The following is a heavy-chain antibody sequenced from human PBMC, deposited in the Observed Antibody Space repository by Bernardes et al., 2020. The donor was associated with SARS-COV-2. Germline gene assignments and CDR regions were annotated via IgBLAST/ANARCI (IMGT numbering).Heavy chain of an antibody. CDR2: ISSYNGNA. V-gene: IGHV1-18*04. CDR1: GYTFTTFA. CDR3: GRAHSSSSGGYYAMDG. D-gene: IGHD6-6*01. Sequence: SVKVSCKASGYTFTTFAISWLRQAPGQGLEWMGWISSYNGNAKYAQNLQGRLTMTTDTSTTTGYMELRSRRSDDTAIYYCGRAHSSSSGGYYAMDGWGEGTTDTVSS. J-gene: IGHJ6*01.